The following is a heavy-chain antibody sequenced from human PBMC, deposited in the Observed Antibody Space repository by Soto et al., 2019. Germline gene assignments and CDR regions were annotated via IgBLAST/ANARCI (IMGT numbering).Heavy chain of an antibody. V-gene: IGHV1-69*13. J-gene: IGHJ6*02. CDR2: IIPIFGTA. Sequence: VKVSCKASGGTFSSYAISWVRQAPGQGLEWMGGIIPIFGTANYAQKFQGRVTITADESTSTVYMELSSLRSEDTAVYYCARAAVGAVAGHYGMDVWGQGTTVTVSS. D-gene: IGHD6-19*01. CDR1: GGTFSSYA. CDR3: ARAAVGAVAGHYGMDV.